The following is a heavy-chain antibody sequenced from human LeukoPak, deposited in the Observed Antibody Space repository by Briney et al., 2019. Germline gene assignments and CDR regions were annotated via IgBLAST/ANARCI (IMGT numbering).Heavy chain of an antibody. V-gene: IGHV3-9*01. Sequence: SLRLSCAASGFTFDDYAMHWVRQAPGKGLEWVSGISWNSDSIGYADSVKGRFTISRDNAKNSLYLQMNSLRAEDTALYYCAKDNDYRPNESYFWYFDLWGRGTLVTVSS. CDR3: AKDNDYRPNESYFWYFDL. D-gene: IGHD4-11*01. J-gene: IGHJ2*01. CDR1: GFTFDDYA. CDR2: ISWNSDSI.